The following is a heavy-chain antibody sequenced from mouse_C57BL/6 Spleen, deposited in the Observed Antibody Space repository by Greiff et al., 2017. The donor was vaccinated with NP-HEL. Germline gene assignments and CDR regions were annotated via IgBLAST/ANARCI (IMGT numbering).Heavy chain of an antibody. CDR3: ERERDYCSSYVWLAE. D-gene: IGHD1-1*01. V-gene: IGHV1-85*01. CDR2: IYPRDGST. J-gene: IGHJ3*01. Sequence: VQLQQSGPELVKPGASVKLSCKASGYTFTSYDINWVKQRPGQGLEWIGWIYPRDGSTKYNEKFKGKATLTVDTSSSTAYMELHSLTSEEYAVYWVERERDYCSSYVWLAEGAQGTLVTVSA. CDR1: GYTFTSYD.